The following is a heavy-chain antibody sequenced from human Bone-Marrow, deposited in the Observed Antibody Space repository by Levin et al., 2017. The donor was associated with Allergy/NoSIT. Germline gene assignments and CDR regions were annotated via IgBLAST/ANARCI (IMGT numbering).Heavy chain of an antibody. CDR3: SKDLSAVPAANYYYAMDV. V-gene: IGHV3-23*01. D-gene: IGHD2-2*01. CDR2: TSDSGGST. Sequence: GESLKISCAASGFTFSNYAMNWVRQAPGKGLEWVSGTSDSGGSTYYADSVKGRFTISRDNSKNTLYLQVNSLRAEDTALYYCSKDLSAVPAANYYYAMDVWGQGTTVTVSS. J-gene: IGHJ6*02. CDR1: GFTFSNYA.